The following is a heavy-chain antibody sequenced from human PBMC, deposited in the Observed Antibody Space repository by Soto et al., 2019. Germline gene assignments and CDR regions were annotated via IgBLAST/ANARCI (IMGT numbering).Heavy chain of an antibody. Sequence: SATLSLTCTVSGDSVSTNSYSWGWIRQSPGKGLEWIGTIYSSENTYYNPSLLSRVTISVDTSKNEFSLRLSSVTAADTAVYYCARLNGYCISTNCHAYYGMDVWGQGTTVT. J-gene: IGHJ6*02. CDR2: IYSSENT. V-gene: IGHV4-39*01. CDR1: GDSVSTNSYS. CDR3: ARLNGYCISTNCHAYYGMDV. D-gene: IGHD2-2*03.